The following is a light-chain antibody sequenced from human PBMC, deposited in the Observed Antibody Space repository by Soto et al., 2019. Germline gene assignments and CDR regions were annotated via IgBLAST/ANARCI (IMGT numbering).Light chain of an antibody. CDR2: DAS. Sequence: EIVMTQSPATLSVSPGETAALSCRASQSVDSTLAWYQQKPGQAPRLLIYDASPRATGIPARFSGSGSGTEFTLPISRLQAEDFAVYFCQQYHKWPPYTFGQGTKLEIK. CDR3: QQYHKWPPYT. V-gene: IGKV3-15*01. CDR1: QSVDST. J-gene: IGKJ2*01.